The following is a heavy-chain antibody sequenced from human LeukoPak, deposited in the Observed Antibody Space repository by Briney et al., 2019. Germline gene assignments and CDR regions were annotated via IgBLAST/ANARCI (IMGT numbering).Heavy chain of an antibody. D-gene: IGHD2-8*01. V-gene: IGHV1-8*03. J-gene: IGHJ4*02. CDR3: ARGLPLGYCTYGVCYPPKHFDL. CDR1: GYTFTGYY. Sequence: GASVKVSCKASGYTFTGYYMHWVRQAPGQGLEWMGWVNPKSGNTGYKQKFQARVTITRDTSISAAYMELSSLTSDDTAVYFCARGLPLGYCTYGVCYPPKHFDLWGQGTLVTVSS. CDR2: VNPKSGNT.